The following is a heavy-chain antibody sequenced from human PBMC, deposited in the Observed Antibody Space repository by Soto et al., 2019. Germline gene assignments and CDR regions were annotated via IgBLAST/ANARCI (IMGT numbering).Heavy chain of an antibody. CDR1: GGSISSSSYY. Sequence: SETLSLTCTVSGGSISSSSYYWGWIRQPPGKGLEWIGSIYYSGSTYYNPSLKSRVTISVDTSKNQFSLKLSSVTAADTAVYYCARLGGSPCSGGSCYSMRALKLYYFDYWGQGTLVTVSS. D-gene: IGHD2-15*01. CDR2: IYYSGST. V-gene: IGHV4-39*01. J-gene: IGHJ4*02. CDR3: ARLGGSPCSGGSCYSMRALKLYYFDY.